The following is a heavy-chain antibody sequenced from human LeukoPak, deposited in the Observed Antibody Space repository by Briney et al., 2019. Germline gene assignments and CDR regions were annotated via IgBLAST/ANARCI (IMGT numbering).Heavy chain of an antibody. Sequence: ASVMVSCKASGGTFSSYAISWVRQAPGQGLEWMGRIIPILGIANYAQKFQGRVTITADKSTSTAYMELSSLRSEDTAVYYCARVDYYYGMDVWGQGTTVTVSS. J-gene: IGHJ6*02. V-gene: IGHV1-69*04. CDR1: GGTFSSYA. CDR2: IIPILGIA. CDR3: ARVDYYYGMDV.